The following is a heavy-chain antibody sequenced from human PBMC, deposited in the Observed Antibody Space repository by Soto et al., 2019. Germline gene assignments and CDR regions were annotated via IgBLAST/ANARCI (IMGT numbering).Heavy chain of an antibody. CDR3: AGYSSSSICPEDHYFALDV. J-gene: IGHJ6*02. D-gene: IGHD2-2*01. Sequence: PSETLSRTCNVSGGSIYTYYWNWIRRSPGKGLEWIGYIPDGGSTNYNPSLKSRVTISVDTSKKQVSLKLSSVSAPDTARYFCAGYSSSSICPEDHYFALDVWGQGTTVTVSS. CDR2: IPDGGST. CDR1: GGSIYTYY. V-gene: IGHV4-59*01.